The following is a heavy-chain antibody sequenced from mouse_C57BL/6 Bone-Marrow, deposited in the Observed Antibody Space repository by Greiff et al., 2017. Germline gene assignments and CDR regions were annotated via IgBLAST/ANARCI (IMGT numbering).Heavy chain of an antibody. V-gene: IGHV5-4*01. D-gene: IGHD1-1*01. CDR3: ARDLVYYGSSPRAMDY. CDR1: GFTFSSYA. CDR2: ISDGGSYT. Sequence: DVKLVESGGGLVKPGGSLKLSCAASGFTFSSYAMSWVRQTPEKRLEWVATISDGGSYTYYPDNVKGRFPISRDNAKNNLYLQMSHLKSEDTAMYYCARDLVYYGSSPRAMDYWGQGTSVTVSS. J-gene: IGHJ4*01.